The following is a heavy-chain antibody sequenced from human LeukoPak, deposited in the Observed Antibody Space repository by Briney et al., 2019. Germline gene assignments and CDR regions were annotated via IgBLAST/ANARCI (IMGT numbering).Heavy chain of an antibody. Sequence: GGSLRLSCAASGFTFSSYGMHWVRQAPGKGLEWVSSISSSSSYIYYADSVKGRFTISRDNAKNSLYLQMNSLRAEDTAVYYCATVPYRGITVGPQARSFDYWGQGTLVTVSS. CDR1: GFTFSSYG. CDR2: ISSSSSYI. CDR3: ATVPYRGITVGPQARSFDY. V-gene: IGHV3-21*04. J-gene: IGHJ4*02. D-gene: IGHD3-10*01.